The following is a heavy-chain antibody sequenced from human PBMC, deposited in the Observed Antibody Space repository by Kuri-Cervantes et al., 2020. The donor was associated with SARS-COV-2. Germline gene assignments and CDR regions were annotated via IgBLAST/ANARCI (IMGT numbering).Heavy chain of an antibody. V-gene: IGHV6-1*01. CDR1: GDSVSSNSAA. Sequence: LRLSCAISGDSVSSNSAAWNWIRQSPSRGLEWLGRTYYRSKWYNDYAVSVKSRITINPDTSKNQFSLQLSAVTPEDTAVYYCARGRVVAVAGWGWFDPWGQGTLVTVSS. D-gene: IGHD6-19*01. CDR2: TYYRSKWYN. CDR3: ARGRVVAVAGWGWFDP. J-gene: IGHJ5*02.